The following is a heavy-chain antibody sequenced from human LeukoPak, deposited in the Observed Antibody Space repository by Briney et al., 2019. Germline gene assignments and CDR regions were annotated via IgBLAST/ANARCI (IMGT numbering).Heavy chain of an antibody. Sequence: QPGGSLRLSCAASGFTFDNYAMSWVRQAPGKGLEWVSTISGSDDNTYYADSVKGRFTISRDISKHTLYLQMNSLRAEDTAVYYCASGQWELHNWGQGTLVTVSS. CDR3: ASGQWELHN. CDR2: ISGSDDNT. J-gene: IGHJ4*02. V-gene: IGHV3-23*01. D-gene: IGHD1-26*01. CDR1: GFTFDNYA.